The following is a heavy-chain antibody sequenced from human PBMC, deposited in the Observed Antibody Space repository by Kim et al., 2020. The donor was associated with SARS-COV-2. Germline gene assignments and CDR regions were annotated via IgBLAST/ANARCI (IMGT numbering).Heavy chain of an antibody. J-gene: IGHJ4*02. D-gene: IGHD2-2*01. Sequence: EKYYVESVEGRFTSARDNANNSLYLQMNSLGAEDTAVYYCARDRPEVNDYWGQGTLVTVSS. CDR2: EK. V-gene: IGHV3-7*01. CDR3: ARDRPEVNDY.